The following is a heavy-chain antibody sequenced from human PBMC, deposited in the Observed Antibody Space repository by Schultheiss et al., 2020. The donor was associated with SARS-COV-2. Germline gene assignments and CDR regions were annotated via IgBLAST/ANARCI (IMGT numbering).Heavy chain of an antibody. V-gene: IGHV4-34*01. J-gene: IGHJ6*02. CDR1: GGSFSGYY. CDR3: ASSYYYDSSGYYYYYGMDV. D-gene: IGHD3-22*01. CDR2: IYHSGST. Sequence: SETLSLTCAVYGGSFSGYYWSWIRQPPGKGLEWIGYIYHSGSTYYNPSLKSRVTISVDRSKNQFSLKLSSVTAADTAVYYCASSYYYDSSGYYYYYGMDVWGQGTTVTVSS.